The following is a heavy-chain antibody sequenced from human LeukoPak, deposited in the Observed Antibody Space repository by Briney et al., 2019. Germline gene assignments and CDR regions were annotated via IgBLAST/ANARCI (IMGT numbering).Heavy chain of an antibody. CDR1: GGSFSGYY. CDR2: INHSGST. V-gene: IGHV4-34*01. D-gene: IGHD6-13*01. J-gene: IGHJ4*02. CDR3: ARGWQLYGY. Sequence: SETLSLTCAVYGGSFSGYYWSWIRQPPGKGLEWIGEINHSGSTNYNPSLKSRVTISVDTSKNQFSLKLSSVTAADTAVYYCARGWQLYGYWGQGTLDTVSS.